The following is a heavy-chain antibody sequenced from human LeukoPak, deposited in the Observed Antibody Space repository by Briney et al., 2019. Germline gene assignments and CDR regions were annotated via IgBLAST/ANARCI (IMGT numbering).Heavy chain of an antibody. V-gene: IGHV3-7*01. CDR1: GFTLSNYW. D-gene: IGHD5-12*01. Sequence: PGGSLRLSCAASGFTLSNYWMSWVRQAPGKGLEWVANIKQDGSARYYVDSVKGRLTISRDNAKNSLYLQMNSLRAEDTAVYYCARWRGGYYFDYWGQGTLVTVSS. CDR2: IKQDGSAR. J-gene: IGHJ4*02. CDR3: ARWRGGYYFDY.